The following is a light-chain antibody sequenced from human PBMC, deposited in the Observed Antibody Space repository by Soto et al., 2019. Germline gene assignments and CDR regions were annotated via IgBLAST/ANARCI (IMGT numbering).Light chain of an antibody. CDR1: QSVSSSY. Sequence: EIVLTQSPGTLSLSPGERATLSCRASQSVSSSYLAWYQQKPGQAPRLLIYGASSRATGIPDRVSGSGSGTDVTLTISSLEPEDVVEYYCQQYGSSPWTFGQGTKVEIK. CDR2: GAS. CDR3: QQYGSSPWT. J-gene: IGKJ1*01. V-gene: IGKV3-20*01.